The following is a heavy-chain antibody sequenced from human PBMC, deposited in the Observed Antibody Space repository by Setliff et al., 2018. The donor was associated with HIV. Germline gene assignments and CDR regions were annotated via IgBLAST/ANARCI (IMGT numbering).Heavy chain of an antibody. V-gene: IGHV1-18*01. CDR2: IDSNSGNR. D-gene: IGHD2-8*01. Sequence: ASVKVSCKASGYSLSTYAISWVRQAPGQGLEWMGWIDSNSGNRNFAQKFRGRVTMTTDISTNTAYMEVRSLGFDDPAVYYCVRLTADRANYYYYMDVWGKGTTVTVSS. CDR3: VRLTADRANYYYYMDV. CDR1: GYSLSTYA. J-gene: IGHJ6*03.